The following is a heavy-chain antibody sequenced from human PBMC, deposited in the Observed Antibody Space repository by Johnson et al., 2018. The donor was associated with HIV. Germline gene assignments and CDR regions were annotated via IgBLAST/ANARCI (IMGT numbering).Heavy chain of an antibody. V-gene: IGHV3-13*01. CDR2: IGTAGDT. CDR3: ARGMYYNFWSGYGIRWDAFDI. J-gene: IGHJ3*02. D-gene: IGHD3-3*01. Sequence: GFTFSSYDMHLVRQATGKVLEWVSAIGTAGDTYYPGSVKGRFTISREDAKSSLYLQMNSLRAGDTAVYYCARGMYYNFWSGYGIRWDAFDIWGQGTMVTVSS. CDR1: GFTFSSYD.